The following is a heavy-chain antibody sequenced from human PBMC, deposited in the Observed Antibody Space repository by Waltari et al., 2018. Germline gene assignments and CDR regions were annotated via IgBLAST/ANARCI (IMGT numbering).Heavy chain of an antibody. CDR3: AKDATWSQFHAY. CDR1: GFTFASYT. J-gene: IGHJ4*02. V-gene: IGHV3-23*01. CDR2: ITGSGGST. D-gene: IGHD1-1*01. Sequence: EVQLLESGGGLVQPGGSLRLSCAASGFTFASYTMNWVRQAPGKGLEWVSFITGSGGSTYYADSVKGRFTISRDNSKNTLHLQRNSLRAEDTAVYYCAKDATWSQFHAYWGQGILVTVSS.